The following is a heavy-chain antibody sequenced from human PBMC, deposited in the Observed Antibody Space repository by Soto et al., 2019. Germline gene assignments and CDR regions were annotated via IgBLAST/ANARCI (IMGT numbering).Heavy chain of an antibody. D-gene: IGHD2-15*01. V-gene: IGHV4-34*01. J-gene: IGHJ6*04. CDR1: GGAFSGYY. Sequence: SETLSVTGAVYGGAFSGYYWSGIRQPPGKGVEWIGEINHSGSTNYNQSLKSRVTISVDTSKDQFALNLNSVTAADTAVYYCATLVVVVARLPYYYHGMDIWRKRTMVTVSS. CDR2: INHSGST. CDR3: ATLVVVVARLPYYYHGMDI.